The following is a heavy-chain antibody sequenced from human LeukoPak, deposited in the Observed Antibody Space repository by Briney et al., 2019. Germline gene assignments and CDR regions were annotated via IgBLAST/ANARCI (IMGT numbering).Heavy chain of an antibody. V-gene: IGHV3-21*01. D-gene: IGHD6-13*01. J-gene: IGHJ4*02. CDR1: GFTFSSYS. CDR3: ARDLTEYSSSWYYFDY. Sequence: PGGSLRLSCAASGFTFSSYSMNWVRQAPGKGLEWVSSISSSSSYIYYADSVKGRFTISRHNSKNTLYLQMNSLRAEDTAVYYCARDLTEYSSSWYYFDYWGQGTLVTVSS. CDR2: ISSSSSYI.